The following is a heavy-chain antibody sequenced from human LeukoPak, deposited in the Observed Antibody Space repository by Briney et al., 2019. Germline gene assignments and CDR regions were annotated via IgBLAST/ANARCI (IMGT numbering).Heavy chain of an antibody. D-gene: IGHD3-22*01. V-gene: IGHV3-33*01. CDR1: GFTFSSYG. CDR3: ARDGSSGYYYVLDY. J-gene: IGHJ4*02. Sequence: GGSLRLSCAASGFTFSSYGMHWVRQAPGKGLKWVAVIWYDGSNKYYADSVKGRFTISRDNSKNTLYLQMNSLRAEDTAVYYCARDGSSGYYYVLDYWGQGTLVTVSS. CDR2: IWYDGSNK.